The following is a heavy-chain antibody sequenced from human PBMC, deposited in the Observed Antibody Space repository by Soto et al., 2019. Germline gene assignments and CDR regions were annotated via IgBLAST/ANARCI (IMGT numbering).Heavy chain of an antibody. CDR3: ARQVIAVAGTNWFDP. V-gene: IGHV4-59*08. CDR1: GGSISSYY. Sequence: SLTCTVSGGSISSYYWSWIRQPPGKGLEWIGYIYYSGSTNYNPSLKSRVTISVDTSKNQFSLKLSSVTAADTAVYYCARQVIAVAGTNWFDPWGQGTLVTVSS. CDR2: IYYSGST. J-gene: IGHJ5*02. D-gene: IGHD6-19*01.